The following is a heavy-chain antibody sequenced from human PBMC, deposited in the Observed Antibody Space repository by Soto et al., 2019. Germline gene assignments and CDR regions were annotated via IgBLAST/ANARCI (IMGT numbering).Heavy chain of an antibody. J-gene: IGHJ4*02. D-gene: IGHD6-13*01. V-gene: IGHV3-74*01. CDR1: GFTLSSYW. Sequence: EVQLVESGGGLVQPGGSLRLSCAASGFTLSSYWMHWVRQAPGKGLVWVSRINSDGSNTAYADSVKGRFTISRDDAKNTLYLQMNSLRAEDTAVYYCARDDVFVAAAGVPMGYWGQGTLVTVSS. CDR3: ARDDVFVAAAGVPMGY. CDR2: INSDGSNT.